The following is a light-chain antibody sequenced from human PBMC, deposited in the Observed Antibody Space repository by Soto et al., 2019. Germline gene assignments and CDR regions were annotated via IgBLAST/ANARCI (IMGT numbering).Light chain of an antibody. J-gene: IGKJ4*01. CDR2: AAS. CDR3: QQYGSSPPT. CDR1: QSVSSSY. V-gene: IGKV3-20*01. Sequence: EIVLTQSPGTLSLSPGERATLSCRASQSVSSSYLAWYQQKPGQAPRLLIYAASSRATGIPDRFSGSGSGTDFTLTISRLEPEDFAVYYCQQYGSSPPTLGGGTKVEIK.